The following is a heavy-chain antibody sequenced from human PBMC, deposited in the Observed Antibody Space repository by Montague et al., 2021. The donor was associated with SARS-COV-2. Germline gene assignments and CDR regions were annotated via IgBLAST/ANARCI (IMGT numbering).Heavy chain of an antibody. CDR1: GFTFSDAW. D-gene: IGHD3-9*01. CDR2: IRSKNDGGTR. V-gene: IGHV3-15*05. Sequence: SLRLSCAASGFTFSDAWMSWVRQPPGKGLEWVGRIRSKNDGGTRDYGAPVKGKFTISRDDSESTLYLQMNNLKAEDTAIYYCTTVADILAGFSSLFDLWGRGALVTVSS. CDR3: TTVADILAGFSSLFDL. J-gene: IGHJ2*01.